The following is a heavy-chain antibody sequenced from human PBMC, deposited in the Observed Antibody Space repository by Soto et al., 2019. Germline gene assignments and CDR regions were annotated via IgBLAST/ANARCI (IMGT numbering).Heavy chain of an antibody. Sequence: EVQLLESGGGLVQPGGSLRLSCAASGFTFSGYAMSWVRQAPGKGLEWVSAIGSGSPFYADSVKGRFTISRDNANSMLYLQTHSLRADDTAVYFCAQDLGSSWYHYNSFAPGGQGTLVTVSS. CDR1: GFTFSGYA. J-gene: IGHJ5*02. CDR3: AQDLGSSWYHYNSFAP. V-gene: IGHV3-23*01. CDR2: IGSGSP. D-gene: IGHD6-13*01.